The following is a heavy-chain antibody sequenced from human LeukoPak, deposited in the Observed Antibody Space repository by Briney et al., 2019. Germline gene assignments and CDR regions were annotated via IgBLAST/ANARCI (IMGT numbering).Heavy chain of an antibody. D-gene: IGHD3-22*01. Sequence: ASVKVSCKASGYTFTTYYMHWVRQAPGQGLEWMGTINPSGGSTSYAQKFQGRVSMTRDMSTSTVYMEPSSLRSEDTAVYYCARGYYYDSSGYWHYFDHWGQGTLVTVSS. V-gene: IGHV1-46*01. J-gene: IGHJ4*02. CDR3: ARGYYYDSSGYWHYFDH. CDR2: INPSGGST. CDR1: GYTFTTYY.